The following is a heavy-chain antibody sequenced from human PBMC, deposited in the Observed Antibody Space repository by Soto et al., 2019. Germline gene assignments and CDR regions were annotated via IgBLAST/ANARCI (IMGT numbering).Heavy chain of an antibody. Sequence: GASVKVSCKASGGTLGSYAISWVGQAPGQGLEWMGGIIPIFGTANYAQKFQGRVTITADESTSTAYMELSSLRSEDTAVYYCASGTSYDSSGPHDAFDIWGQGTMVTVSS. CDR2: IIPIFGTA. CDR3: ASGTSYDSSGPHDAFDI. J-gene: IGHJ3*02. V-gene: IGHV1-69*13. CDR1: GGTLGSYA. D-gene: IGHD3-22*01.